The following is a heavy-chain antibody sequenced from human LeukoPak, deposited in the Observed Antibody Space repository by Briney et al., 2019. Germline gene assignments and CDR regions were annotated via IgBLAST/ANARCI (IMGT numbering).Heavy chain of an antibody. CDR2: IKLDGSEK. CDR3: ARDRSDILTGYNDAFDI. D-gene: IGHD3-9*01. CDR1: GFTFSTYW. J-gene: IGHJ3*02. V-gene: IGHV3-7*01. Sequence: GGSLRLSCAASGFTFSTYWMSWVRQTPGKGLEWVATIKLDGSEKYYVDSVKGRFTISRDNAKNPLYLQMNSLRAEDKGVYHCARDRSDILTGYNDAFDIWGQGTMVTVSS.